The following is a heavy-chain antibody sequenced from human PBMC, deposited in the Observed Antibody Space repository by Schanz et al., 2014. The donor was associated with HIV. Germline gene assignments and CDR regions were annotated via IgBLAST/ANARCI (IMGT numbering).Heavy chain of an antibody. J-gene: IGHJ6*02. CDR1: GFTFSNYA. V-gene: IGHV3-23*01. D-gene: IGHD4-17*01. CDR3: ARDFFADGDLFYYDYYGMDV. CDR2: ISGGGGST. Sequence: EVQLLESGGGLVQPGGSLRLSCAASGFTFSNYAMIWVRQAPGKGLEWVSGISGGGGSTYYTDSVKGRFTISRDNSKNTLYLQMNSLRAEDTAVYYCARDFFADGDLFYYDYYGMDVWGQGTTVTVSS.